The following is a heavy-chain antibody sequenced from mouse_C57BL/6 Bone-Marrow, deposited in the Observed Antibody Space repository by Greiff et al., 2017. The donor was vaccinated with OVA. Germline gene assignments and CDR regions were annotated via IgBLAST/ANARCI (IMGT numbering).Heavy chain of an antibody. V-gene: IGHV1-64*01. J-gene: IGHJ3*01. CDR3: ARGSSYPFAY. CDR2: IHPNSGST. CDR1: GYTFTSYW. Sequence: QVQLQQPGAELVKPGASVKLSCKASGYTFTSYWMHWVKQRPGQGLEWIGMIHPNSGSTNYNEKFKSKATLTVDKSSSTAYMQLSSLTSEYAAVDYCARGSSYPFAYWGQGTLVTVSA. D-gene: IGHD1-1*01.